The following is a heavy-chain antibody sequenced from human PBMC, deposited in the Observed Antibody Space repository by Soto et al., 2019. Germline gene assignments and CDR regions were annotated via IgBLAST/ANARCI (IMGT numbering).Heavy chain of an antibody. Sequence: QLQLQESGPGLVKPSETLSLTCNVSGVSIRDTSYYWGWIRQPPGKGLEWIGTIYLNGKTFYNPSLKSRVTISVNTSKNQISLRLTSVTAADTAVYYCGRQGSYWGQGTLVAVSS. CDR2: IYLNGKT. CDR3: GRQGSY. J-gene: IGHJ4*02. CDR1: GVSIRDTSYY. V-gene: IGHV4-39*01.